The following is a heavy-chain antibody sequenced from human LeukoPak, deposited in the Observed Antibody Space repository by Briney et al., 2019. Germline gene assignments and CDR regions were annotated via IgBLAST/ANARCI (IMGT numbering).Heavy chain of an antibody. J-gene: IGHJ5*02. Sequence: SETLSLTCTVSGGSISSYYWSWIRQPPGKGLEWIGYIYYSGSTNYNPSLKSRVTISVDTSKNQFSLKLSSVTAADTAVYYCARDRGRSLHWFDPWGQGTLVTVSS. CDR1: GGSISSYY. CDR2: IYYSGST. D-gene: IGHD3-16*01. V-gene: IGHV4-59*01. CDR3: ARDRGRSLHWFDP.